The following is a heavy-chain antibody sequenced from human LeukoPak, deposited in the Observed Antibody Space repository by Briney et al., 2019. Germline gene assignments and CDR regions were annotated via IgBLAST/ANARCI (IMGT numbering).Heavy chain of an antibody. D-gene: IGHD2-15*01. J-gene: IGHJ4*02. CDR3: AKGVGYCSGGSCQQFDY. CDR2: ISGSGGST. V-gene: IGHV3-23*01. Sequence: GGTLRLSCAASGFTFSGYGMSWVRQAPGKGLKWVSAISGSGGSTYYADSVKGRITISRDNSKDTLYLKMNSLSAEDTAVYYCAKGVGYCSGGSCQQFDYWGQGTLVTVSS. CDR1: GFTFSGYG.